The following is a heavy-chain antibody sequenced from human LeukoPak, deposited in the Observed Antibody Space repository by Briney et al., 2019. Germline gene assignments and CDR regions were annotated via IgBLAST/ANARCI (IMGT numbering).Heavy chain of an antibody. CDR3: ARRYSYGCWFDP. CDR2: IYPGDSDT. CDR1: GCSFTSYW. J-gene: IGHJ5*02. D-gene: IGHD5-18*01. Sequence: GEALQISCKGSGCSFTSYWIGWVRQMPGKGLEWMGIIYPGDSDTSYSPSFQGQVTISADKSISTAYLQWSSLKASDTAMYYCARRYSYGCWFDPWGQGTLVTVSS. V-gene: IGHV5-51*01.